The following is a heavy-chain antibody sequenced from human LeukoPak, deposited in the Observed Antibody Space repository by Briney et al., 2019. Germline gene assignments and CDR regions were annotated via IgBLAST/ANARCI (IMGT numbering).Heavy chain of an antibody. V-gene: IGHV3-20*04. Sequence: GGSLRLSCAASGFTFDDYGMSWVHQAPGKGLEWVSGINWNGGSTGYADSLQGRFTISRDNAKNSLYLQIYNLRAEDTAFYYCARDRPSGFYFDYWGQGALVTVSS. CDR1: GFTFDDYG. CDR3: ARDRPSGFYFDY. CDR2: INWNGGST. D-gene: IGHD3-10*01. J-gene: IGHJ4*02.